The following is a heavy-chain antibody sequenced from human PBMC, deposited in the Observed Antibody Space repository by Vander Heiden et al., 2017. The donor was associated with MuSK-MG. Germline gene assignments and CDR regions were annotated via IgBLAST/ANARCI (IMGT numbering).Heavy chain of an antibody. D-gene: IGHD3-10*01. CDR2: IIPIFGTA. CDR3: ARDTPPGGWFDP. V-gene: IGHV1-69*01. Sequence: QVQLVQSGAEVQKPGSSVKVSCKASGGPFSSYAISWVRQAPGQGLEWMGGIIPIFGTANYAQKFQGRVTITADESTSTAYMELSSLRSEDTAVYYCARDTPPGGWFDPWGQGTLVTVSS. CDR1: GGPFSSYA. J-gene: IGHJ5*02.